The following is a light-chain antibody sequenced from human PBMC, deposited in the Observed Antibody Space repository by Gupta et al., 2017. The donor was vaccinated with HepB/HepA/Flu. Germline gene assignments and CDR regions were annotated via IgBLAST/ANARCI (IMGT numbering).Light chain of an antibody. CDR1: SSDVGSYNL. J-gene: IGLJ1*01. CDR3: CSYAGISTFYV. Sequence: QSALTQPASVSGSPGQSITISCTGTSSDVGSYNLVSWYQQHPGKATKLMIYEVSKRPSGVSNRFSGSKSGNTASLTISGLQAEDETDYYCCSYAGISTFYVFGTGTKVTVL. CDR2: EVS. V-gene: IGLV2-23*02.